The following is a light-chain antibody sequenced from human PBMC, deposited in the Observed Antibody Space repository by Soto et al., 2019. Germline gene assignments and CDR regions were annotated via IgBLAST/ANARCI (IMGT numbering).Light chain of an antibody. V-gene: IGLV1-51*01. J-gene: IGLJ1*01. CDR2: DNN. CDR3: ATWDDSLNGFYV. Sequence: QSLRARRPSVSAAPGQKVTISCTGSSSNIGINYVSWYQLLPGTAPKLLIYDNNKRPSGIPDRFSGSKSGTSASLAISGLRSDDEADYFCATWDDSLNGFYVFGTGTKVNVL. CDR1: SSNIGINY.